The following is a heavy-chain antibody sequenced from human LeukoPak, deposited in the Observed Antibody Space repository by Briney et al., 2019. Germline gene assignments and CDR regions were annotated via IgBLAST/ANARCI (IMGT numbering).Heavy chain of an antibody. CDR1: GFAFSSYN. Sequence: EPGGSLRLSCAASGFAFSSYNMNWVRQAPGKGLEWISYIGSSGSPTHYADSVGGRFTISRDNAKNSLYLQMNSLGDEDTAVYFCARRPYSDTSGRLSDVWGQGTTVTVSS. D-gene: IGHD3-22*01. V-gene: IGHV3-48*02. CDR3: ARRPYSDTSGRLSDV. CDR2: IGSSGSPT. J-gene: IGHJ6*02.